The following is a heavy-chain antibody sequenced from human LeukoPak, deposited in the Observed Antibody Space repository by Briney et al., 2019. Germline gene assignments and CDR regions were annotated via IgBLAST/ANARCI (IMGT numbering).Heavy chain of an antibody. CDR2: IWYDGSNK. CDR3: ARDGSSSSWYDYYYYGMDV. V-gene: IGHV3-33*01. Sequence: GGSLRLSCAASGFTFSSYGMHWVRQAPGNGLEWVAVIWYDGSNKYYADSVKGRFTISRDNSKNTLYLQMNSLRAEDTAVYYCARDGSSSSWYDYYYYGMDVWGQGTTVTVSS. J-gene: IGHJ6*02. D-gene: IGHD6-13*01. CDR1: GFTFSSYG.